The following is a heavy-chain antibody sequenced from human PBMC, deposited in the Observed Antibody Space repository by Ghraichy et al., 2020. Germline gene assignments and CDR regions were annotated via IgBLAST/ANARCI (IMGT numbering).Heavy chain of an antibody. D-gene: IGHD2-2*01. CDR3: ARVVGGGLAPFDY. V-gene: IGHV3-33*01. CDR1: GFTFSSYG. CDR2: IWYDGSNK. Sequence: GGSLRLSCTASGFTFSSYGMHWVRQGPGKGLEWVAVIWYDGSNKYYADSVKGRFTISRDNSKNTLYLQMNSLRAEDTAVYYCARVVGGGLAPFDYWGQGTLVTVSS. J-gene: IGHJ4*02.